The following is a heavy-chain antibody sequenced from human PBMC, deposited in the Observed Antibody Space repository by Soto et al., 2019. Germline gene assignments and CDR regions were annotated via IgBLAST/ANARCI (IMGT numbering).Heavy chain of an antibody. J-gene: IGHJ5*02. Sequence: QVQLVQSGAEVKKPGASVKVSCKASGYTISSYDINWVRQATGQGLEWMGWMSPDSGDTGHAPSFQGRVAMTRNISINTAYLELSSLTPEDTGVYYCARDIMAPWGQGTLVTVSS. CDR2: MSPDSGDT. CDR1: GYTISSYD. V-gene: IGHV1-8*01. CDR3: ARDIMAP. D-gene: IGHD5-12*01.